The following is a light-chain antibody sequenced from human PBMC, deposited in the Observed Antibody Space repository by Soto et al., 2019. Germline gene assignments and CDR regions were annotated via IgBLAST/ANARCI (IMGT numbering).Light chain of an antibody. J-gene: IGLJ2*01. CDR1: SRDIGAYDY. V-gene: IGLV2-14*03. CDR3: SSKRDKNTVL. Sequence: QSALTQSASVSGSPGQLITISCTGTSRDIGAYDYVSWYQQHPGQAPRLIIYDVAERPSGISDRFSGSRSGNTASLTISGLRPEDEADYYCSSKRDKNTVLFAGGTQLTVL. CDR2: DVA.